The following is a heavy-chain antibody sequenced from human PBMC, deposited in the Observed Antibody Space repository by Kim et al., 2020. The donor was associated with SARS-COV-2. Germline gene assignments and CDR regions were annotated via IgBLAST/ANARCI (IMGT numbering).Heavy chain of an antibody. J-gene: IGHJ5*02. CDR3: ARANSGWLQSYNWFDP. CDR1: GFTFSSYW. CDR2: INSDGSST. V-gene: IGHV3-74*01. D-gene: IGHD5-12*01. Sequence: GGSLRLSCTASGFTFSSYWMHWVRQAPGKGLMWVSRINSDGSSTSYADSVKGRFTISRDNAKNTLYLQMNSLRAEDTAVYYCARANSGWLQSYNWFDPWGQGTLVTVSS.